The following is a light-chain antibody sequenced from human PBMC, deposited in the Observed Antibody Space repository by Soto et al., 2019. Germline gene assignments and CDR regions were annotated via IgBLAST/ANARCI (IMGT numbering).Light chain of an antibody. CDR2: DAS. CDR1: QSVSSS. J-gene: IGKJ4*01. V-gene: IGKV3-11*01. CDR3: QHRSDWPLT. Sequence: EIVLTQSPATLSLSPGERATLSCRASQSVSSSLAWYQQKPGQAPRLLIYDASNRATGIPARFSGSGSGTDFTLTISSLEPEDFAVYCCQHRSDWPLTFGGGTKVEIK.